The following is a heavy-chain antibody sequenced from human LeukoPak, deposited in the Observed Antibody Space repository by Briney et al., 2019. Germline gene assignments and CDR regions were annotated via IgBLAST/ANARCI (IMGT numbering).Heavy chain of an antibody. V-gene: IGHV3-21*01. Sequence: GGSLRLSCAASGFTFSSYSINWVRQAPGKGLEWVSSISKSSDYIKYADSVRGRFTISRDNAKNSLYLQMNSLRAEDTAVYYCARHLEKDFWTGIYKDYYYYYMDVWGKGTTVTVSS. D-gene: IGHD3/OR15-3a*01. J-gene: IGHJ6*03. CDR2: ISKSSDYI. CDR3: ARHLEKDFWTGIYKDYYYYYMDV. CDR1: GFTFSSYS.